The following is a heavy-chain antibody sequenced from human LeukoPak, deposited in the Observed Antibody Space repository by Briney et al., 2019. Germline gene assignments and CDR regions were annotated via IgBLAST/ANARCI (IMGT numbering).Heavy chain of an antibody. CDR2: ISSSGSTI. CDR3: ASTVAATPRADYFDY. D-gene: IGHD2-15*01. CDR1: GFTFSSYE. J-gene: IGHJ4*02. V-gene: IGHV3-48*03. Sequence: PGGSLRLSCAASGFTFSSYEMNWVRQAPGKGLEWVSYISSSGSTIYYADSVKGRFTISRDNAKNSLYLQMNSLRAEDTAVYYCASTVAATPRADYFDYWGQGTLVTVSS.